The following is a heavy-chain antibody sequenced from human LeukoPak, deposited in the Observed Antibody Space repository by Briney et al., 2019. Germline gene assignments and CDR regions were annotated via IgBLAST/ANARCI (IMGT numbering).Heavy chain of an antibody. CDR2: MYSSGTT. CDR3: ARRLFHYDSS. J-gene: IGHJ4*02. Sequence: PSQTLSLTCTVSGGSISSGSYSWNWIRQPAGKGLEWIGRMYSSGTTNYNPSLKSRVTISVDTSKNQFSLKLSSVTAADTAVYYCARRLFHYDSSWGQGTLVTVSS. V-gene: IGHV4-61*02. D-gene: IGHD3-22*01. CDR1: GGSISSGSYS.